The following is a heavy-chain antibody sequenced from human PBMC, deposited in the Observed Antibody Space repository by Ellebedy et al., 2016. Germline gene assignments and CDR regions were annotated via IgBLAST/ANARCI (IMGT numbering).Heavy chain of an antibody. Sequence: GGSLRLSCATSGLTFSDFYMSWIRQAPAKGLEWVSYISSGSTYTNYADSVKGRFTISRDNAKNSLYLQMDSLRAEDTAIYYCATVPTVAPPYRDYWGQGTLVTVSS. CDR1: GLTFSDFY. CDR2: ISSGSTYT. V-gene: IGHV3-11*06. D-gene: IGHD4-11*01. J-gene: IGHJ4*02. CDR3: ATVPTVAPPYRDY.